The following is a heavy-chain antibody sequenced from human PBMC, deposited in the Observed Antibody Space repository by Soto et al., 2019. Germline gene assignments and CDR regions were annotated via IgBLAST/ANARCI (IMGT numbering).Heavy chain of an antibody. J-gene: IGHJ3*02. V-gene: IGHV3-23*01. CDR2: INSGGST. CDR3: AKDPWGTMTGAFDI. Sequence: GGFLRLSCAASGFTFSSYAMSWVRQAPGKGLEWVSTINSGGSTYYADSVKGRFTISRDNSKNTLYLQMNSLRAEDTAVYYCAKDPWGTMTGAFDIWGQGTTVTVSS. D-gene: IGHD1-1*01. CDR1: GFTFSSYA.